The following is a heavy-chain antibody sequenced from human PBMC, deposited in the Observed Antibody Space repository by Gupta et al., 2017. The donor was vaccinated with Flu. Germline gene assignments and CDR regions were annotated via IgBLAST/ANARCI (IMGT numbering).Heavy chain of an antibody. CDR1: GFTFGTSG. J-gene: IGHJ4*02. CDR2: ISYDGRHN. V-gene: IGHV3-30*18. Sequence: SLTLSCAASGFTFGTSGIHWVRQAPGKGLEWLAVISYDGRHNFYADSVKGRFTTSRDNSKNTVYLQMNSLRPEDTAVYYCSKDLWYWGQGTLVTVSS. CDR3: SKDLWY.